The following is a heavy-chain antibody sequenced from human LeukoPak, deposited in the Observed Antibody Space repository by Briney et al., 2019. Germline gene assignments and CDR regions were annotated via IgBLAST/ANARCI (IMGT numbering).Heavy chain of an antibody. CDR2: LTGTGGST. Sequence: GGSLRLSCAASGFTFSSYAMSWVRQAPGKGLEWVSALTGTGGSTNYADSVKGRFTISRDNSKNTLYLQMNSLRAEDTAVYYCAKAAAAAGPGYMDVWGKGTTVTVSS. CDR3: AKAAAAAGPGYMDV. D-gene: IGHD6-13*01. CDR1: GFTFSSYA. V-gene: IGHV3-23*01. J-gene: IGHJ6*03.